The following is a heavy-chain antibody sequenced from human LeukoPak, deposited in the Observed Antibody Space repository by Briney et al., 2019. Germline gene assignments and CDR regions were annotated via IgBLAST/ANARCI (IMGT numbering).Heavy chain of an antibody. CDR1: GFTFSSYG. D-gene: IGHD3-22*01. J-gene: IGHJ6*02. V-gene: IGHV3-30*18. CDR3: AKGLRAPYYYDSSGDSSSPYYYYGMDV. Sequence: GGSLRLSCAASGFTFSSYGMHWVHQAPGKGLEWVAVISYDGSNKYYADSVKGRFTISRDNSKNTLYLQMNSLRAEDTAVYYCAKGLRAPYYYDSSGDSSSPYYYYGMDVWGQGTTVTVSS. CDR2: ISYDGSNK.